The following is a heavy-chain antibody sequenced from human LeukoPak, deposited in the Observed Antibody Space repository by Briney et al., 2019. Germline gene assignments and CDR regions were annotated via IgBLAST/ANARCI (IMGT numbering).Heavy chain of an antibody. J-gene: IGHJ6*03. CDR1: GDSITSHY. D-gene: IGHD1/OR15-1a*01. Sequence: PSETLSLTCAVAGDSITSHYWSWIRQPPGKGLEWIAYIYYSGDTNYNPSLKSRVTISVDTSKNQLSLRLSSVTAADTAVYYCARLWQTTVPGTTNFYHYMDVWGKGTTVTVSS. CDR2: IYYSGDT. CDR3: ARLWQTTVPGTTNFYHYMDV. V-gene: IGHV4-59*11.